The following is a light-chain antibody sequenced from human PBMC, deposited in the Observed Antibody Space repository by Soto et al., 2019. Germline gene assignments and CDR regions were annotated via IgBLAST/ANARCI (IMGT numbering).Light chain of an antibody. Sequence: EIVLTQSPGTLSLSPGERATLSCRASQSVSSTYLDWYQQKPGQAPRLLIYSTSSRASGIPDRSSGSGSGTDFTLTISRVDPEDFGVYYCQQYGRSSLTFGPGTKVDIK. V-gene: IGKV3-20*01. CDR2: STS. CDR1: QSVSSTY. J-gene: IGKJ3*01. CDR3: QQYGRSSLT.